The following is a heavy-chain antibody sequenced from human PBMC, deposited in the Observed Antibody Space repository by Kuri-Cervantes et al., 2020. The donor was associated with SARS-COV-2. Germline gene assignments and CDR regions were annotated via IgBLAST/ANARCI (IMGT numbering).Heavy chain of an antibody. CDR3: ARVSTFDWLAYYYFHMDV. D-gene: IGHD3-9*01. J-gene: IGHJ6*03. V-gene: IGHV3-21*01. Sequence: GGSLRLSCAASGFTFSSYSMNWVRQAPGKGLEWVSFISSSSSYIYYADSVKGRFTVSRDNAKNSLFLQMDSLRAEDTALYYCARVSTFDWLAYYYFHMDVWGKGTTVTVSS. CDR1: GFTFSSYS. CDR2: ISSSSSYI.